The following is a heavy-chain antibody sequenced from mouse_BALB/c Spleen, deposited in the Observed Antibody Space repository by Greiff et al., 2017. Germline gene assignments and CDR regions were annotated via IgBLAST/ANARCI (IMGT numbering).Heavy chain of an antibody. D-gene: IGHD2-4*01. CDR1: GYSFSSYW. CDR2: IYPGDGDT. V-gene: IGHV1-80*01. CDR3: AARGITTGEFDY. Sequence: QVQLKESGAELVRPGSSVKISCKASGYSFSSYWMNWVKQRPGQGLEWIGQIYPGDGDTNYNGKFKGKATLTADKSSSTAYMQLSSLTSEDSAVYFCAARGITTGEFDYWGQGTTLTVSS. J-gene: IGHJ2*01.